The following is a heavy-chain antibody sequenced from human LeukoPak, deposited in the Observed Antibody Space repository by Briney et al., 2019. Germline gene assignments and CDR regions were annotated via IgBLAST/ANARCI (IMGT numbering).Heavy chain of an antibody. J-gene: IGHJ3*02. CDR3: ATPYCSSISCLDVFSM. D-gene: IGHD2-2*01. Sequence: SETLSLPCNVSGVSVSDGRYYWTWIRQHPGKGLEWIEYKYYSGSPKYNPSLKSRLTISIDTSKNQFSLQLSSVTAADTATYYCATPYCSSISCLDVFSMWGQGTRVTASS. V-gene: IGHV4-31*03. CDR2: KYYSGSP. CDR1: GVSVSDGRYY.